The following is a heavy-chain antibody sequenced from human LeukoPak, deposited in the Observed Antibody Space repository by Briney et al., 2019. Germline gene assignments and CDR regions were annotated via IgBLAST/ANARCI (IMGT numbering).Heavy chain of an antibody. CDR2: INEDGSAK. CDR3: TRGDSSSKIDY. J-gene: IGHJ4*02. V-gene: IGHV3-7*01. D-gene: IGHD6-6*01. Sequence: GGSLRLSCAASGFTFSSYAMSWVRQAPGKGLEWMANINEDGSAKYYVDSVKGRFTISRDNAKNSLYLQMNSLRVEDTALYYCTRGDSSSKIDYWGQGIVVIVSS. CDR1: GFTFSSYA.